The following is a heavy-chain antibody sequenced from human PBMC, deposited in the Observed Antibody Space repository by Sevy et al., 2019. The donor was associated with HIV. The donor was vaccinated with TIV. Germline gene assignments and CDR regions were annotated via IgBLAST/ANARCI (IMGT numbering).Heavy chain of an antibody. CDR1: GGSINSDH. CDR3: ARRNDFDI. Sequence: SETLSLTCTVSGGSINSDHWNWIRQPPGKGLEWIGYVYYTGGTNYNPSLKNRVTISVDRTKNQFSLKLTSVTAADTAVYYCARRNDFDIWGQWTMVIVSS. CDR2: VYYTGGT. J-gene: IGHJ3*02. V-gene: IGHV4-59*08.